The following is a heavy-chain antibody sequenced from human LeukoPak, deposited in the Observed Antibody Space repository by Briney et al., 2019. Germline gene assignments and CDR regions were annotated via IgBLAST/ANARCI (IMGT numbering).Heavy chain of an antibody. CDR1: GFTFSSYG. D-gene: IGHD4-17*01. V-gene: IGHV3-33*01. Sequence: PGRSLRLSCAASGFTFSSYGMHWVRQAPGKGLEWVAVIWYDGSNKYYADSVKGRFTISRDNSKNTLYLQMNSLRAEDTAVYYCASEGGDYGDEDYWGQGTLVTVSS. J-gene: IGHJ4*02. CDR3: ASEGGDYGDEDY. CDR2: IWYDGSNK.